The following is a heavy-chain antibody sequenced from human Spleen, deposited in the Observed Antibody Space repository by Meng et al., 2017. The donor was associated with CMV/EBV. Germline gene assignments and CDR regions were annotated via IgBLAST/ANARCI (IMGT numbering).Heavy chain of an antibody. Sequence: SETLSLTCTVSGGSISTNYWSWVRQPPGGGLEYIGHISYTGNTHYNPSLKSRVTISMDTSKNQFSLKLNSVTTADTAVYYCAGPDDMGATPHDPFDMWGQGTMVTVSS. CDR1: GGSISTNY. V-gene: IGHV4-59*01. J-gene: IGHJ3*02. D-gene: IGHD1-26*01. CDR2: ISYTGNT. CDR3: AGPDDMGATPHDPFDM.